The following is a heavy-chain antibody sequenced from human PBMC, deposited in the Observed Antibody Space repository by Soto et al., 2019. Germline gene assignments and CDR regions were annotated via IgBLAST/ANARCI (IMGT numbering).Heavy chain of an antibody. D-gene: IGHD2-2*01. Sequence: SETLSLTCAVYGGFLSESYWTWIRQPPGKGLEWIGEINHVGGTNYNPSLKSRVTMSVDTSQNQFSLRLISVTAADTAVYYCARGLVVVPAAKNLHIEARCAFDIWGQGTMVTVSS. V-gene: IGHV4-34*01. CDR2: INHVGGT. J-gene: IGHJ3*02. CDR1: GGFLSESY. CDR3: ARGLVVVPAAKNLHIEARCAFDI.